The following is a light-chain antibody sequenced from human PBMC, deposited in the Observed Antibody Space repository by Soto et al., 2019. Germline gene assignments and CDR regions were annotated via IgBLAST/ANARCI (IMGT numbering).Light chain of an antibody. J-gene: IGKJ1*01. Sequence: DIQMTQSPSSLSASVGDRVTITCRATQSISSYLNWSQQKPGKAPKLLIYASSTLHSGIPSRFSGSGSGTDFSLTSSSLQPEDFATYYCHRSYSTPLTLGHGTKVEIK. V-gene: IGKV1-39*01. CDR2: ASS. CDR1: QSISSY. CDR3: HRSYSTPLT.